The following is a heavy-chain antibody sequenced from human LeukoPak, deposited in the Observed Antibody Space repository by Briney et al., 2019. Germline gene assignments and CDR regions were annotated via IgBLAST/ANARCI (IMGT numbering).Heavy chain of an antibody. V-gene: IGHV4-4*07. Sequence: ASETLSLTCSVSDGSMKSYHWSWIRQPAGKGLEWIGRIYTSGSTDYNPCLMSRVTMSVDTSKNQFSLKLRSMTAADTAVYYCARAERTVNVFDLWGQGTIVTVSS. CDR3: ARAERTVNVFDL. J-gene: IGHJ3*01. CDR1: DGSMKSYH. D-gene: IGHD1-1*01. CDR2: IYTSGST.